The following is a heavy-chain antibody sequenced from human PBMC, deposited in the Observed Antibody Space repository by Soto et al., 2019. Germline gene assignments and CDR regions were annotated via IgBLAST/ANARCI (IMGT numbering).Heavy chain of an antibody. CDR1: GGSISSGGYY. J-gene: IGHJ4*02. CDR3: ARTGTRYWSSNSCCRNADEDY. D-gene: IGHD2-2*01. Sequence: PSEPLSLTCTVSGGSISSGGYYWSWIRQHPGKGLEWIGYIYYSGSTYYNPSLKSRVTISVDTSKNQFSLKLSSVTAADTAVYYCARTGTRYWSSNSCCRNADEDYWGQGTLVTVSS. CDR2: IYYSGST. V-gene: IGHV4-31*03.